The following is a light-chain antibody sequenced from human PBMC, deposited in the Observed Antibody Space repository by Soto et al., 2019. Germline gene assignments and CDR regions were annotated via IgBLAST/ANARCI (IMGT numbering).Light chain of an antibody. V-gene: IGKV1-39*01. J-gene: IGKJ2*01. Sequence: IQMTQSPSSLSASVGDRVTITCRASQSISIYLNWYQQQPGKAPKLLIYAASSFQGGVPSRFSGSGSGTDFTLTISSLQPEDFATYYCQQSYSTPHTFGQGTKLEIK. CDR1: QSISIY. CDR3: QQSYSTPHT. CDR2: AAS.